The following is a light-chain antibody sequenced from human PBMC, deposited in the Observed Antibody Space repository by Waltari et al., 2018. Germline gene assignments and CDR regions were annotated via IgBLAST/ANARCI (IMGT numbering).Light chain of an antibody. CDR1: QSVTSY. V-gene: IGKV3-11*01. Sequence: EIVLTQSPATLSLSPGERATLSCRASQSVTSYLAWYQQKPGQAPRLLIYDASNRATGIPARFSGSVSGTDFTLTISSLEPEDFAVYYCQQRSNWLFTFGPGTKVGLK. CDR2: DAS. J-gene: IGKJ3*01. CDR3: QQRSNWLFT.